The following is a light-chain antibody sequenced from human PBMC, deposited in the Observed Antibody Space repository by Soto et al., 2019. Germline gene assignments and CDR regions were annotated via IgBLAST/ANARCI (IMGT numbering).Light chain of an antibody. Sequence: QSALTQPASVSGSPGQSITISCTGTSSDVGGYNYVSWYQRHPGKAPKLMISEVSNRPSGVSNRFSGSKSGNTASLTISGLQAEDEADYYCSSYTSSSTRVFGTGTKVTVL. CDR3: SSYTSSSTRV. CDR2: EVS. J-gene: IGLJ1*01. CDR1: SSDVGGYNY. V-gene: IGLV2-14*01.